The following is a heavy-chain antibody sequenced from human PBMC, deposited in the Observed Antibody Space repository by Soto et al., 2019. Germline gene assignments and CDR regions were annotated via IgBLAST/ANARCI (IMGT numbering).Heavy chain of an antibody. J-gene: IGHJ6*02. CDR3: ARGTYGMGV. CDR2: ISTDGSTT. Sequence: EAQLVESGGGLVQPRGSLRLSCAASGFTFSSYWVHWVRQAPGKGLVWVSRISTDGSTTGYADSVKGRFTISRDNAKNTLYLQMNSLRAEDTAVYFCARGTYGMGVWGQGTTVTVSS. CDR1: GFTFSSYW. V-gene: IGHV3-74*01.